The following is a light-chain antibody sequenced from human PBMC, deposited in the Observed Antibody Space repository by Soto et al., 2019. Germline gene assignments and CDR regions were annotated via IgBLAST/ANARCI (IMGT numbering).Light chain of an antibody. CDR1: QRISGW. CDR3: HQYNNYPYT. V-gene: IGKV1-5*03. J-gene: IGKJ2*01. Sequence: IQMTQSPSTLSASVGDSVTITCRASQRISGWLAWYQQKPGKAPNLLIFKASTLERGVPSRFSGSGSGTEFTLTISSLQPDDFATYYCHQYNNYPYTFGQGTKLEIK. CDR2: KAS.